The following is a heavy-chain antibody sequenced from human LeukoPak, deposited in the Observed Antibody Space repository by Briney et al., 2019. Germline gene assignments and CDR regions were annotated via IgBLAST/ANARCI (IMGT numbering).Heavy chain of an antibody. V-gene: IGHV3-30*03. Sequence: GGSLRLSCAASGFTFSSYGMHWVRQAPGKGLEWVAVISYDGNNKNYGDSVKGRFTISKDNSKNTLFLQMNSLRAEDTAVYYCARYLESGTSVYFDYWGQGTLVTVSS. D-gene: IGHD3-3*01. CDR2: ISYDGNNK. J-gene: IGHJ4*02. CDR1: GFTFSSYG. CDR3: ARYLESGTSVYFDY.